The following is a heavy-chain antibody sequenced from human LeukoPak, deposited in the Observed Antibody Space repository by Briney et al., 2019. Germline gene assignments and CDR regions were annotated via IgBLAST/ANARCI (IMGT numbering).Heavy chain of an antibody. V-gene: IGHV1-46*01. J-gene: IGHJ4*02. CDR3: ARVGGVVATIRATYFDY. CDR1: GYTFTNYY. Sequence: GASVKVSCKASGYTFTNYYMHWVRQAPGQGLEWMGIINPSGGSTSYAQKFQGRVAMTRDTSTSTVYMELSSLRSEDTAVYYCARVGGVVATIRATYFDYWGQGTLVTVSS. CDR2: INPSGGST. D-gene: IGHD5-24*01.